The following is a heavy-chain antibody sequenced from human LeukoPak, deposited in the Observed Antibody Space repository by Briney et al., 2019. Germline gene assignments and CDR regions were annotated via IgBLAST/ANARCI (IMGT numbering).Heavy chain of an antibody. Sequence: ASVKVSCKVSGYTLTELSMHWVRQAPGKGLEWMGGFDPEDGETIYAQKFQGRVTMTEDTSTDTAYMELSSLRSEDTAVYYCATGGGICSSTSCRPYHYGMDVWGKGTTVTVSS. CDR2: FDPEDGET. D-gene: IGHD2-2*01. J-gene: IGHJ6*04. CDR1: GYTLTELS. CDR3: ATGGGICSSTSCRPYHYGMDV. V-gene: IGHV1-24*01.